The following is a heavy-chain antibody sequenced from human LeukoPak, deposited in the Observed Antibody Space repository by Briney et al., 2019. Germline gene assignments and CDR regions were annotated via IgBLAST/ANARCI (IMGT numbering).Heavy chain of an antibody. CDR3: AVLVRYYYYGMDV. Sequence: GGSLRLSCAASGFTFSSYWMHWVRQAPGKGLVWVSRINSDGSSTSYADSVKGRFTISRDNAKNTLYLQMNSLRAEDMAVYYCAVLVRYYYYGMDVWGQGTTVTVSS. V-gene: IGHV3-74*01. D-gene: IGHD6-13*01. CDR2: INSDGSST. J-gene: IGHJ6*02. CDR1: GFTFSSYW.